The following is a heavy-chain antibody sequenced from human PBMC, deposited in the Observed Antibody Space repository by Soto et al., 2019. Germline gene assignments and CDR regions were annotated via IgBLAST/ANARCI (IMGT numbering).Heavy chain of an antibody. CDR2: ISGYNGNT. D-gene: IGHD2-8*01. CDR3: ARDLGPPNWFDS. Sequence: QVKLVRSGAEMKQPGASVKVSCKTSGYAFSGYRLSWVRQGPGQGLEWMGWISGYNGNTDYAQKFQGRVTMTTDTSTSTAYMELRSLRSDDTAVYYCARDLGPPNWFDSWGQGTLVTVSS. J-gene: IGHJ5*01. CDR1: GYAFSGYR. V-gene: IGHV1-18*01.